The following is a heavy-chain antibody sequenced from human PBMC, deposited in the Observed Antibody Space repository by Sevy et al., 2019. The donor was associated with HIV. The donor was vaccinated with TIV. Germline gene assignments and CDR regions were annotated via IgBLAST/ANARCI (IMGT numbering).Heavy chain of an antibody. CDR3: ARFLSTSYYYYSAMDV. D-gene: IGHD2-2*01. CDR1: GYTFTSYD. V-gene: IGHV1-8*01. J-gene: IGHJ6*02. CDR2: MNPNSGNT. Sequence: ASVKVSCKASGYTFTSYDINWVRQATGQGLAWMGWMNPNSGNTGYAQKFQGRVTMTRNTSISTAYMELSSLRSEDTAVYYCARFLSTSYYYYSAMDVWGQGTTVTVSS.